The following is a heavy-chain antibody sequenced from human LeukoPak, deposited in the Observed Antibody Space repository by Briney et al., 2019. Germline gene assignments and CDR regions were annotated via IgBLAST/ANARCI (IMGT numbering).Heavy chain of an antibody. CDR2: IYTSGST. J-gene: IGHJ3*02. V-gene: IGHV4-61*02. D-gene: IGHD1-26*01. CDR3: ARDSGSLDAFDI. Sequence: PSQTLSLTCTVSGGSISRGSYYWSWIRQPAGKGLEWIGRIYTSGSTNYNPSLKSRVTISVDTSKNQFSLKLSSVTAADTAVYYCARDSGSLDAFDIWGQGTMVTVSS. CDR1: GGSISRGSYY.